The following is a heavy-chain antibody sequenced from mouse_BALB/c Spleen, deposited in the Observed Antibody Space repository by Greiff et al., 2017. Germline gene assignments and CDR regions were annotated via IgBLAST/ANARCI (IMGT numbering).Heavy chain of an antibody. D-gene: IGHD2-10*02. V-gene: IGHV1-9*01. J-gene: IGHJ3*01. CDR3: ARNPQYGNAWFAY. CDR2: ILPGSGST. Sequence: QVQLQQSGAELMKPGASVKISCKATGYTFSSYWIEWVKQRPGHGLEWIGEILPGSGSTNYNEKFKGKATFTADTSSNTAYMQLSSLTSEDSAVYYCARNPQYGNAWFAYWGQGTLVTVSA. CDR1: GYTFSSYW.